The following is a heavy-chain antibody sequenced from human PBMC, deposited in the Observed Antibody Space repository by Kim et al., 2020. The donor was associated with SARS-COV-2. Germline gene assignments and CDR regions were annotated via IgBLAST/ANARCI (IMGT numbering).Heavy chain of an antibody. Sequence: GGSLRLSCVVSGFSFSGYDMNWVRQAPGRGLEWVSYIRSSGSTIWYADSVKGRFTISRDNAKNSLYLQMNSLSDEDTAVYYCARVGLLGAYNMDVWGHGTTVTVSS. CDR1: GFSFSGYD. CDR2: IRSSGSTI. D-gene: IGHD3-16*01. J-gene: IGHJ6*02. CDR3: ARVGLLGAYNMDV. V-gene: IGHV3-48*02.